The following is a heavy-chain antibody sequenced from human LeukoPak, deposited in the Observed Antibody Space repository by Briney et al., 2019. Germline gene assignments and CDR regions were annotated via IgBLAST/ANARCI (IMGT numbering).Heavy chain of an antibody. CDR3: ARNQGSSWYPTFQH. D-gene: IGHD6-13*01. CDR2: IWYDGSNK. V-gene: IGHV3-33*01. CDR1: GFTFSSYG. J-gene: IGHJ1*01. Sequence: GGSLRLSCAASGFTFSSYGMHWVRQAPGKGLEWVAVIWYDGSNKYYADSVKGRFTISRDNSKNTLCLQMNSLRAEDTAVYYCARNQGSSWYPTFQHWGQGTLVTISS.